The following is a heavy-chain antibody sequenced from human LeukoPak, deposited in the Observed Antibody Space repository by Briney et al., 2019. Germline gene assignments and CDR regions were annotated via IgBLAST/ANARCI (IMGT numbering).Heavy chain of an antibody. CDR1: GFTFITYG. J-gene: IGHJ4*02. D-gene: IGHD1-14*01. Sequence: GGSLRLSCAASGFTFITYGMHWVRQAPGKGLEWVAFIRYDGSNKHYADSVKGRFTISRDNSKNTLYLQMDSLRAEDTAVYYCAKDVSGPVDYWGQGTLVTVSS. CDR3: AKDVSGPVDY. V-gene: IGHV3-30*02. CDR2: IRYDGSNK.